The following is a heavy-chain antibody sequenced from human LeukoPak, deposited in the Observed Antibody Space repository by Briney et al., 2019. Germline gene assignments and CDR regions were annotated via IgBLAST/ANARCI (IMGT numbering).Heavy chain of an antibody. Sequence: SETLSLTCGVDGGSFSGYYWNWIRQPPGKGLEWIGEINHSGSTNYNPSLKRRVTISVDTSKNQFSLKLSSVTAADTAVYYCARRGVRGVIITQNWFDPWGQGTLVTVSS. J-gene: IGHJ5*02. CDR3: ARRGVRGVIITQNWFDP. V-gene: IGHV4-34*01. CDR2: INHSGST. CDR1: GGSFSGYY. D-gene: IGHD3-10*01.